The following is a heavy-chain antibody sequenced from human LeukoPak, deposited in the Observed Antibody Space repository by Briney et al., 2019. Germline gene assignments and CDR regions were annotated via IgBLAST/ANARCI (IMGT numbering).Heavy chain of an antibody. CDR3: ARDAEYSSGWGGGFDP. CDR1: GGSISSYY. J-gene: IGHJ5*02. Sequence: SQTLSLTCTVSGGSISSYYWSWIRQPPGKGLEWIGYIYYSGSTNYNPSLKSRVTISVDTSKNQFSLKLSSVTAADTAVYYCARDAEYSSGWGGGFDPWGQGTLVTVSS. CDR2: IYYSGST. V-gene: IGHV4-59*01. D-gene: IGHD6-19*01.